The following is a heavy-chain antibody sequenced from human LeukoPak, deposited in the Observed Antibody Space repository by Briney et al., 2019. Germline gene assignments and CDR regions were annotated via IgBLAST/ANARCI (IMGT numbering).Heavy chain of an antibody. D-gene: IGHD4-17*01. CDR3: ARSATVTTGYFDY. V-gene: IGHV4-59*12. CDR2: IYYSGST. J-gene: IGHJ4*02. Sequence: SETLSLTCTVSGGSISSYYWSWIRQPPGKGLEWIGYIYYSGSTNYNPSLKSRVTISVDTSKNQFSLKLTSVTAAETAVYYCARSATVTTGYFDYWGQGALVIVSS. CDR1: GGSISSYY.